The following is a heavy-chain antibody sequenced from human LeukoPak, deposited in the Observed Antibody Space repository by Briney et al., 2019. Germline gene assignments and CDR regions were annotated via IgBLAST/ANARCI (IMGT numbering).Heavy chain of an antibody. Sequence: GGSLRLSCAASGFTFSSYAMSWVRQAPGKGLEWVSAISGSGGSTYYADSVKGRFTISRDNSKNTLYLQMNSLRAEDTAVYYCAKGYCSSTSCYARFQHWGQGTLVNVSS. V-gene: IGHV3-23*01. CDR2: ISGSGGST. CDR3: AKGYCSSTSCYARFQH. J-gene: IGHJ1*01. CDR1: GFTFSSYA. D-gene: IGHD2-2*01.